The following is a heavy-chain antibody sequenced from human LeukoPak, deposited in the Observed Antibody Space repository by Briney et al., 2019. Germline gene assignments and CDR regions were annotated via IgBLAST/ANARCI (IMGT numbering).Heavy chain of an antibody. J-gene: IGHJ4*02. CDR2: IIPIFGTA. D-gene: IGHD3-9*01. CDR3: ARGIILTGYGLWYFDY. V-gene: IGHV1-69*13. CDR1: GGTFSSYA. Sequence: ASVKVSCKASGGTFSSYAISWVRQAPGRGLEWMGGIIPIFGTANYAQKFQGRVTITADESTSTAYMELSSLRSEDTAVYYCARGIILTGYGLWYFDYWGQGTLVTVSS.